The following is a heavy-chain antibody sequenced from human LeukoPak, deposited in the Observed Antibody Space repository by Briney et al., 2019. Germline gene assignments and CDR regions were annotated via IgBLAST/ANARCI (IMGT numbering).Heavy chain of an antibody. J-gene: IGHJ4*02. V-gene: IGHV3-74*01. CDR3: ASGSFCTNGVCYKGFDY. Sequence: GGSLRLSCAASGFTFSTSWMHWVRQAPGKGLVWVSRIKSDGSTTTYADSVKGRFTISRDNAKNTLFLQMNSLRAEDTAVYYCASGSFCTNGVCYKGFDYWGQGTLVSVSS. CDR1: GFTFSTSW. CDR2: IKSDGSTT. D-gene: IGHD2-8*01.